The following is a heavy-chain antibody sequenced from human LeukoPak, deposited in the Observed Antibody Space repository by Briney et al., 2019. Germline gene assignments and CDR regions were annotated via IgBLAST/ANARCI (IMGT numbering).Heavy chain of an antibody. V-gene: IGHV3-23*01. D-gene: IGHD1-1*01. J-gene: IGHJ4*02. Sequence: GGSLRLSCAASGFTFSSYAMNWVRLVPGKGLEWVSAISASGSGTYYADSVKGRFTISRDNSRNTLYLEMNSLRVEDTAEYYCARDPYNFGHFDYWGQGTLVTVS. CDR3: ARDPYNFGHFDY. CDR2: ISASGSGT. CDR1: GFTFSSYA.